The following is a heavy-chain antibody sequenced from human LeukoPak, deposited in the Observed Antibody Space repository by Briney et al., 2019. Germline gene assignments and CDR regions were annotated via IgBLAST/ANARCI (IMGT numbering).Heavy chain of an antibody. V-gene: IGHV3-64*01. Sequence: GGSLRLSCAASGFTFRDYYMHWVRQSPGKGLEYVSAIDRSGGTTYYANSVKGRFTISRDNSKNTLYLQMGSLRTEDLAVYFCAWSNNFANDYWGQGTLVSVSS. D-gene: IGHD4/OR15-4a*01. CDR1: GFTFRDYY. J-gene: IGHJ4*02. CDR2: IDRSGGTT. CDR3: AWSNNFANDY.